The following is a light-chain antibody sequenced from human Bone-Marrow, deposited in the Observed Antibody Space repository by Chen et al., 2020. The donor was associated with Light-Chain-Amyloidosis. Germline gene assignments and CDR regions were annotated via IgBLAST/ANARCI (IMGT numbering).Light chain of an antibody. CDR1: SGSIATNY. CDR2: EDD. CDR3: QSYQGSSQGV. Sequence: NFMLTQPHSVSESPGKTVIISCTRSSGSIATNYVQWYQQRPGSSPTPVIYEDDQRPSGVPVRFSGSIDRSPNSAALTIAGLKTEDEADYCCQSYQGSSQGVFGGGTKLTVL. J-gene: IGLJ3*02. V-gene: IGLV6-57*01.